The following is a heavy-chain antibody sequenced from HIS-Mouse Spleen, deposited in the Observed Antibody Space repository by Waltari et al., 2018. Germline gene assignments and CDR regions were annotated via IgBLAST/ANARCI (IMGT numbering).Heavy chain of an antibody. CDR1: GFPFSSYA. CDR2: ISGSGGST. CDR3: AKDPWNWVGATEGY. D-gene: IGHD1-26*01. V-gene: IGHV3-23*01. J-gene: IGHJ4*02. Sequence: GGGLVQPGGSLRLSCAASGFPFSSYAMSWVRQAPGKGLEWVSAISGSGGSTYYADSVKGRFTISRDNSKNTLYLQMNSLRAEDTAVYYCAKDPWNWVGATEGYWGQGTLVTVSS.